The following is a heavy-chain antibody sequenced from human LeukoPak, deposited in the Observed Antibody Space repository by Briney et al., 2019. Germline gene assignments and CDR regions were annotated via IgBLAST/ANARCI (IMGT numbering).Heavy chain of an antibody. V-gene: IGHV3-21*01. Sequence: GGSLRLSCAASGFTFSSYSMNWVRQAPGKGLEWVSSISSSSSYIYYADSVKGRFTISRDNAKNSLYLQMNSLRAEDTAVYYCAREGIRIEAFDIWGQGTMVTVSS. D-gene: IGHD1-14*01. CDR2: ISSSSSYI. J-gene: IGHJ3*02. CDR3: AREGIRIEAFDI. CDR1: GFTFSSYS.